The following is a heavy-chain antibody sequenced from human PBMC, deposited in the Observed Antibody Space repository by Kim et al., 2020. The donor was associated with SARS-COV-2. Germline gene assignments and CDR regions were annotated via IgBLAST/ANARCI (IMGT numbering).Heavy chain of an antibody. CDR1: GYTFTSYD. Sequence: ASVKVSCKASGYTFTSYDINWVRQATGQGLEWMGWMNPNSGNTGYAQKFQGRVTMTRNTSISTAYMELSSLRSEDTAVYYCARAYYYDSSGYYYVLDYWGQGTLVTVSS. CDR3: ARAYYYDSSGYYYVLDY. J-gene: IGHJ4*02. CDR2: MNPNSGNT. V-gene: IGHV1-8*01. D-gene: IGHD3-22*01.